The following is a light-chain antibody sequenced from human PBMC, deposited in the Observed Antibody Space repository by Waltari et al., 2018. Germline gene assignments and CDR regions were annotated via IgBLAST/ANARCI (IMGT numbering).Light chain of an antibody. CDR2: RND. Sequence: QSVLTQPPSASGTPGQRVTISCSGISSNIGNNYVFWYQQLPGKAPKRLIYRNDQRPSGVPDRFSASKSVTSASLAIGGLRSEDEAIYHCAAWDNSLGRWVFGEGTKLTVL. V-gene: IGLV1-47*01. CDR3: AAWDNSLGRWV. J-gene: IGLJ3*02. CDR1: SSNIGNNY.